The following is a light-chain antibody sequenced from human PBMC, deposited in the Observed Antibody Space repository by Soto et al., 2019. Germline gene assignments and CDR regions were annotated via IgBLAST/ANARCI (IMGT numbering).Light chain of an antibody. CDR3: MQALQSLT. Sequence: EIVMTQSPLTLPVTPGEPASISCRSSQSLLYNNTYNYLDWYVQKPGQSPQLLIYFGSNRAPGVPDRFSGSGSGTDFTLKINRVEAEHVGTYYCMQALQSLTFGQGTRLEIQ. CDR2: FGS. CDR1: QSLLYNNTYNY. V-gene: IGKV2-28*01. J-gene: IGKJ5*01.